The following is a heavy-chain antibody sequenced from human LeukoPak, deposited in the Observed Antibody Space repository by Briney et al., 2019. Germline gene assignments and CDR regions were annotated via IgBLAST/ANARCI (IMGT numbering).Heavy chain of an antibody. CDR2: ISVYNGNT. CDR1: SYTSTSHG. J-gene: IGHJ4*02. D-gene: IGHD5-12*01. CDR3: ARDQVGKSSLRLPDY. Sequence: ASVKVSCKASSYTSTSHGISWVRQAPGQGLEWMGWISVYNGNTNYAQKLQGRVTMTTDTSTSTAYMELRSLRSDDTAVYYCARDQVGKSSLRLPDYWGQGTLVTVSS. V-gene: IGHV1-18*01.